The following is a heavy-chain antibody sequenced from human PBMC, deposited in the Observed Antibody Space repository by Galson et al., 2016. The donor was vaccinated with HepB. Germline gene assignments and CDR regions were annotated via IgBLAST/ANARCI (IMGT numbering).Heavy chain of an antibody. CDR3: ARGSYWLLQHGDYFDY. Sequence: SLRLSCAASGFTISGTWMHWVRQAPGKGLVWVSRINSDGSDTIYADSVKGRFTISRDNAQNTVYLQMNSLRVEDTAVYYCARGSYWLLQHGDYFDYWGQGTLVTVSS. CDR1: GFTISGTW. CDR2: INSDGSDT. J-gene: IGHJ4*02. D-gene: IGHD1-26*01. V-gene: IGHV3-74*01.